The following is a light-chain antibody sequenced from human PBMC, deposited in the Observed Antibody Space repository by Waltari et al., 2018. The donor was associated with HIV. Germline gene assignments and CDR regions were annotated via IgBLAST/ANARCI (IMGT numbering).Light chain of an antibody. CDR3: QVWDINTDHVL. CDR2: DDS. V-gene: IGLV3-21*02. Sequence: SYMLTQPHSVSVAPGQTARITCGGNNIGRKSVHWYQQKPGQAPGRGVQDDSDRPSGIPERFSGSNSRNTATLTISRVEAGDEADYYCQVWDINTDHVLFGGGTKLTVL. CDR1: NIGRKS. J-gene: IGLJ2*01.